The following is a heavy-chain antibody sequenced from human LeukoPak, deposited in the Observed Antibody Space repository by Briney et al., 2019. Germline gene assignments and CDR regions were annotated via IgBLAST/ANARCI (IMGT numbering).Heavy chain of an antibody. Sequence: ASVKVSCKASGGTFSSYAISWVRQAPGQGLEWMGGIIPIFGTANYAQKFQGRVTITADESTSTAYMELSSLRSEDTAVYYCARLYGSGSYNFYYYYYMDVWGKGTTVTISS. CDR3: ARLYGSGSYNFYYYYYMDV. J-gene: IGHJ6*03. V-gene: IGHV1-69*13. CDR2: IIPIFGTA. D-gene: IGHD3-10*01. CDR1: GGTFSSYA.